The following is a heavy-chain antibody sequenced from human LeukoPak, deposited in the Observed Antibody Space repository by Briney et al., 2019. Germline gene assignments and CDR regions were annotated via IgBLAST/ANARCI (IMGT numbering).Heavy chain of an antibody. Sequence: SVKVSCKASGGTFSSYAISWVRQAPGQGLEWMGRIIPIFGIANYAQKFQGRVTITADKSTSTAYMELSSLRSEDTAGYYCARGYCSGGSCPYYYYYGMDVWGQGTTVTVSS. V-gene: IGHV1-69*04. CDR3: ARGYCSGGSCPYYYYYGMDV. CDR2: IIPIFGIA. CDR1: GGTFSSYA. D-gene: IGHD2-15*01. J-gene: IGHJ6*02.